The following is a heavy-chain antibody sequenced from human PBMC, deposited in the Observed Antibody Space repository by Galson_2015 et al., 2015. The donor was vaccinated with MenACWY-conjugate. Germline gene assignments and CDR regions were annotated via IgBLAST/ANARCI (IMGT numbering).Heavy chain of an antibody. J-gene: IGHJ6*02. CDR3: ARGWDYDTYYYYGMDV. CDR1: GFTFGNYW. CDR2: IKQDGSER. Sequence: SLRLSCAASGFTFGNYWMSWVRQAPGKGLERVANIKQDGSERYYVDSVKDRFTISRDNAKNSLYLQMSSLRAEDTAIYYCARGWDYDTYYYYGMDVWGQGTTVTVSS. V-gene: IGHV3-7*03. D-gene: IGHD3-16*01.